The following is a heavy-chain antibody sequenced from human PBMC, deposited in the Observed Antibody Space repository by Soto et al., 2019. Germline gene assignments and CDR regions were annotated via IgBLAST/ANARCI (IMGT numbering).Heavy chain of an antibody. V-gene: IGHV3-23*01. J-gene: IGHJ4*02. D-gene: IGHD5-18*01. Sequence: WSLRLSCAASVFTFSSYAMSWVRQAPGKGLEWVSAISGSGGSTYYADSAKGRFTISRDNSKNTLYLQMNSLRAEDTAVYYCAKLSGYSYGPTGTYYFDYWGQGTLVTVSS. CDR3: AKLSGYSYGPTGTYYFDY. CDR1: VFTFSSYA. CDR2: ISGSGGST.